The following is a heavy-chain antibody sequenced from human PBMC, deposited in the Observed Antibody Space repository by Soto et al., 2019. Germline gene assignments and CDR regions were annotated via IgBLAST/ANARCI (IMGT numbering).Heavy chain of an antibody. Sequence: GESLKISCKGSGYSFTSYWISWVRQMPGKGLEWMGRIDPSDSYTNYSPSFQGHVTISADKSISTAYLQWSSLKASDTAMYYCARHDNYYDSSGYYLDWGQGTMVTVSA. CDR1: GYSFTSYW. J-gene: IGHJ4*02. CDR2: IDPSDSYT. V-gene: IGHV5-10-1*01. CDR3: ARHDNYYDSSGYYLD. D-gene: IGHD3-22*01.